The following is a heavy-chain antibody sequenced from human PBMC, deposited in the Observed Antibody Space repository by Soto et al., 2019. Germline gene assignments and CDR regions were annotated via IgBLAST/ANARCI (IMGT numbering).Heavy chain of an antibody. CDR1: GFAFNDYA. J-gene: IGHJ4*02. Sequence: QVQLVESGGGVVQPGRSLRLSCAASGFAFNDYAMHWVRQAPGKGLEWVAVISYDGNNKYYADSVKGRLIISRDNSNNTVYLQMSSLRADDTAVYYCAKSFTAWRWKGNYFDYWGQGTLVTVSS. CDR2: ISYDGNNK. D-gene: IGHD3-3*01. V-gene: IGHV3-30*18. CDR3: AKSFTAWRWKGNYFDY.